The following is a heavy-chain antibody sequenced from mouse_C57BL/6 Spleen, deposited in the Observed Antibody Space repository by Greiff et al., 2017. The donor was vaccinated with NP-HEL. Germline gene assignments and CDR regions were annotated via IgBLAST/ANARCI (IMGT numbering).Heavy chain of an antibody. Sequence: VQLQQSGAELVMPGASVKLSCKASGYTFTSYWMHWVKQRPGQGLEWIGEIDPSDSYTNYNQKFKGKSTLTVDKSSSTAYMHLSSLTSEDSAVYYCARGGSNYWYFDVWGTGTTVTVSS. D-gene: IGHD2-5*01. CDR2: IDPSDSYT. CDR3: ARGGSNYWYFDV. V-gene: IGHV1-69*01. CDR1: GYTFTSYW. J-gene: IGHJ1*03.